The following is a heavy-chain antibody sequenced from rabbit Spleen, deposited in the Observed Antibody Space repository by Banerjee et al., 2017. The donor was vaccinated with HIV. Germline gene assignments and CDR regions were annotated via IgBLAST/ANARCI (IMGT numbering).Heavy chain of an antibody. CDR3: ARDGSGGSYFAL. V-gene: IGHV1S47*01. CDR2: IEPIFGNT. Sequence: EQLVESGGGLVQPGGSLKLSCKASGFDFTNYGVSWVRQAPGKGLEWIGYIEPIFGNTYYANWVNGRFTISSHNAQNTVFLQMTSLTAADTATYFCARDGSGGSYFALWGQGTLVTVS. CDR1: GFDFTNYG. D-gene: IGHD8-1*01. J-gene: IGHJ4*01.